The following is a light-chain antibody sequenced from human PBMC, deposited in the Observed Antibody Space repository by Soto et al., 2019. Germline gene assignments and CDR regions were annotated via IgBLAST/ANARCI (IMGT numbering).Light chain of an antibody. CDR2: AAS. Sequence: DIQMTQSPSSLSASIGDRVTITCRASQSINTYLNWYQQRPGKAPELLIFAASTLQSGFPSRFSGRVSGTDFTLTFSRLQPEVFATYYCQPTYTFGFTFGPGTTVDIK. CDR1: QSINTY. V-gene: IGKV1-39*01. CDR3: QPTYTFGFT. J-gene: IGKJ3*01.